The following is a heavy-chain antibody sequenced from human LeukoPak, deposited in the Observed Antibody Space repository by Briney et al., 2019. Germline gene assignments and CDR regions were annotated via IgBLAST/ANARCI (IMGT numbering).Heavy chain of an antibody. Sequence: GGSLRLSCAASGFTFDDYAMHWVRQAPGKGLEWVSLISWDGGSTYYADSVKGRFTISRDNSKNSLYLQMNSLRAEDTALYYCGRGYYYYMDVWGKGTTVTVSS. CDR1: GFTFDDYA. CDR2: ISWDGGST. J-gene: IGHJ6*03. CDR3: GRGYYYYMDV. V-gene: IGHV3-43D*03. D-gene: IGHD1-26*01.